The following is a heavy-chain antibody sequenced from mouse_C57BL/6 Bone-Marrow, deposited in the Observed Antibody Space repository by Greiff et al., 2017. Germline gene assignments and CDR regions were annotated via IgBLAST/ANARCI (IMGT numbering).Heavy chain of an antibody. V-gene: IGHV1-53*01. J-gene: IGHJ3*01. D-gene: IGHD2-10*01. CDR1: GYTFTSYW. CDR2: INPSNGGT. CDR3: AREGPYSRGFAY. Sequence: QVQLKQPGTELVKPGASVKLSCKASGYTFTSYWMHWVKQRPGQGLEWIGNINPSNGGTNYNEKFKSKATLTVDKSSSTAYMQLSSLTSEDSAVYYCAREGPYSRGFAYWGQGTLVTVSA.